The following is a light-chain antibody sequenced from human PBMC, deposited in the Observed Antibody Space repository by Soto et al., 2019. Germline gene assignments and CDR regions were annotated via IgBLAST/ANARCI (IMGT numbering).Light chain of an antibody. V-gene: IGKV1-5*01. CDR2: DAS. Sequence: DIQKTQSPSTLSGSVGDRVTITCRASQSISSWLAWYQQKPGKAPKLLIYDASSLESGVPSRFSGSGSGTEFTLSISSLQPDDFATYYCQQYNSYPGTFGQGTKVDIK. CDR3: QQYNSYPGT. J-gene: IGKJ1*01. CDR1: QSISSW.